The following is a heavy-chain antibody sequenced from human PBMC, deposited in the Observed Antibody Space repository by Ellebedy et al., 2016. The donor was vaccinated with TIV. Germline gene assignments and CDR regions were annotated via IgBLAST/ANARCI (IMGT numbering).Heavy chain of an antibody. J-gene: IGHJ2*01. CDR1: GYSFINYA. V-gene: IGHV7-4-1*02. D-gene: IGHD6-13*01. CDR3: ARAAAAGFFWYFDL. Sequence: AASVQVSCKASGYSFINYAMNWVRQAPGQGLEWMGWINTNTGNPTYAQGFTGRFVFSLDTSVSTAYLHISSLKAEDTAIYYCARAAAAGFFWYFDLWGRGTLVTVSS. CDR2: INTNTGNP.